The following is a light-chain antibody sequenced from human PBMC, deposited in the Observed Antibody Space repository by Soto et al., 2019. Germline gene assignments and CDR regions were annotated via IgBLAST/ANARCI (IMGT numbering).Light chain of an antibody. CDR2: GVS. V-gene: IGLV2-14*01. CDR1: SSDVGLYNY. J-gene: IGLJ3*02. Sequence: QSALTQPASVSGSPGQSITISCTGTSSDVGLYNYVSWYQQHPGKAPKLIIYGVSNRPSGVSNRFSGSKSGNTASLTISGLQAEDEADYYCSSYRTGSVVLFGGGTKVTVL. CDR3: SSYRTGSVVL.